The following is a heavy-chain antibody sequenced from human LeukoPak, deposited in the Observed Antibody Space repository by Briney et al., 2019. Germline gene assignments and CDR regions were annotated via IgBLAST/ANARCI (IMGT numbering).Heavy chain of an antibody. D-gene: IGHD6-13*01. V-gene: IGHV3-7*01. CDR2: IKQDGSEK. CDR1: GFTFSSYW. J-gene: IGHJ4*02. CDR3: ALSSSWYTVLDY. Sequence: QPGGSLRLSCAASGFTFSSYWMSWVRQAPGKGLEWVTNIKQDGSEKYYVDSVKGRFTISRDNAKNSLYLQMNSLRAENTAVYYCALSSSWYTVLDYWGQGTLVTVSS.